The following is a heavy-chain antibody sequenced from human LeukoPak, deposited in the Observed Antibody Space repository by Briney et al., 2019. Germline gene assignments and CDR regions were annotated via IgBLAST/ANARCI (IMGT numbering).Heavy chain of an antibody. CDR1: GFSFISYG. D-gene: IGHD4-17*01. J-gene: IGHJ4*02. CDR2: ISDDGRSK. Sequence: GGSLRLSCGASGFSFISYGMHWVRQAPGKGLEWVGVISDDGRSKDYADSVKGRFTISRDNSKDTLYLQMNSLRAEDTAVYYCAKRPSDYGDYVSYFDHWGQGTLVTVSS. CDR3: AKRPSDYGDYVSYFDH. V-gene: IGHV3-30*18.